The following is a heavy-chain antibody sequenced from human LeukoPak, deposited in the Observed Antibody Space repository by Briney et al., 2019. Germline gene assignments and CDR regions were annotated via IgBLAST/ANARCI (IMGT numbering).Heavy chain of an antibody. CDR2: ISSSGSTI. CDR1: GFTFRDSY. J-gene: IGHJ4*02. Sequence: GGSLRLSCTASGFTFRDSYMSWFRQAPGKGLEWVSYISSSGSTIYYADSVKGRFTISRDNAKNSLYLQMNSLRDEDTAIYYCARDGSSGWYLDYWGQGTLVTVSS. CDR3: ARDGSSGWYLDY. D-gene: IGHD6-19*01. V-gene: IGHV3-11*01.